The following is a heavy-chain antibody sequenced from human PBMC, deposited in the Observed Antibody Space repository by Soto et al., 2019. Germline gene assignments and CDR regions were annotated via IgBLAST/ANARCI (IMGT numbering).Heavy chain of an antibody. Sequence: LSLTCTVSGGSIGSYYWNWIRQPPGKGLEWIGYIYYSGSTNYNPSLKSRDTISEDTYKNQFSLKLSSVTAADTAVYYCARDGGFYYGMDVWGQGTTVTVSS. CDR1: GGSIGSYY. V-gene: IGHV4-59*01. D-gene: IGHD3-3*01. CDR3: ARDGGFYYGMDV. J-gene: IGHJ6*02. CDR2: IYYSGST.